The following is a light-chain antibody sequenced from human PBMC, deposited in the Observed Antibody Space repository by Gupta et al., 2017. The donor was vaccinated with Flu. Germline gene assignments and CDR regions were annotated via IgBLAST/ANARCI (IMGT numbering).Light chain of an antibody. Sequence: EIVLTQSPANLSLSPGERATLSCRASQSVSSYLAWYQQKPGQAPRLLIYDASNRAAGIPARFSGSGSGTDFTLTISSLEPEDFALYYCQQRDNWPPFTFGPGTRVDI. V-gene: IGKV3-11*01. CDR1: QSVSSY. CDR3: QQRDNWPPFT. CDR2: DAS. J-gene: IGKJ3*01.